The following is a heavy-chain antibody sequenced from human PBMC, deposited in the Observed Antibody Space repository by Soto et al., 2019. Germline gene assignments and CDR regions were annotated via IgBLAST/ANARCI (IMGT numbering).Heavy chain of an antibody. D-gene: IGHD3-10*01. J-gene: IGHJ6*02. CDR3: AKSTTGSYYYGMDV. V-gene: IGHV3-23*01. CDR1: GFPFSSYS. Sequence: PGGSLRLSCAASGFPFSSYSMSWVRPTPGKGLEWVSAISGSGGSTYYADSVKGRFTISRDNSKNTLYLQMNSLRAEDTAVYYCAKSTTGSYYYGMDVWGQGTTVTVSS. CDR2: ISGSGGST.